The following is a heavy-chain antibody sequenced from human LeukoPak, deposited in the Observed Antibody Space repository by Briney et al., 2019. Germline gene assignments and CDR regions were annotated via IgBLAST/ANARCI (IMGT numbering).Heavy chain of an antibody. Sequence: GGALRLSCAASGFTFDDYAMHWVRQARGKGGEWVALISGEGGRTYYADSVKGGLTISRERNKKSLYVQMNNLRTEDTALYYCAKDGGMTSSSSCIWFARWGQGTLVTVPS. J-gene: IGHJ5*02. CDR3: AKDGGMTSSSSCIWFAR. D-gene: IGHD6-13*01. CDR1: GFTFDDYA. CDR2: ISGEGGRT. V-gene: IGHV3-43*02.